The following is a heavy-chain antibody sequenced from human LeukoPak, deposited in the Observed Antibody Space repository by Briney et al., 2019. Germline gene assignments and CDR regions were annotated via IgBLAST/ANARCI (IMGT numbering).Heavy chain of an antibody. V-gene: IGHV1-2*02. D-gene: IGHD3-10*01. CDR1: GYTFTGYY. Sequence: GASVKVSCKASGYTFTGYYMHWVRQAPGQGLEWMGWINPNSGGTNYAQKFQGRVTMTRDTSISTAYMELSRLRSDDTAVYYCATVRDDPYYGSGSYFDYWGQGTLVTVSS. J-gene: IGHJ4*02. CDR3: ATVRDDPYYGSGSYFDY. CDR2: INPNSGGT.